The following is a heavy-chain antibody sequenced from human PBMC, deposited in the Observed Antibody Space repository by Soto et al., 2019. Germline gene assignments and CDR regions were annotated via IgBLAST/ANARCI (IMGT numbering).Heavy chain of an antibody. Sequence: ASVKVSCKAPGYTFTSYDINWVRQATGQGLEWMGWMNPNSGNTGYAQKFQGRVTMTRNTSISTAYMELSSLRSEDTAVYYCARESNHYYYYGMDVWGQGTTVTVSS. V-gene: IGHV1-8*01. J-gene: IGHJ6*02. CDR2: MNPNSGNT. CDR1: GYTFTSYD. CDR3: ARESNHYYYYGMDV.